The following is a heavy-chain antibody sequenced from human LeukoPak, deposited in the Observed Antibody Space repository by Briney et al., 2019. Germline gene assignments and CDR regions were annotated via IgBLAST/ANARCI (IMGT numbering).Heavy chain of an antibody. D-gene: IGHD3-10*01. CDR3: ARDIRWFGELFVSSFDY. Sequence: GGSLRLSCAASGFTFSSYSMNWVRQAPGKGLEWVSYISSSSSTIYYADSVKGRFTISRDNAKNSLYLQMNSLRAEGTAVYYCARDIRWFGELFVSSFDYWGQGTLVTVSS. J-gene: IGHJ4*02. V-gene: IGHV3-48*01. CDR1: GFTFSSYS. CDR2: ISSSSSTI.